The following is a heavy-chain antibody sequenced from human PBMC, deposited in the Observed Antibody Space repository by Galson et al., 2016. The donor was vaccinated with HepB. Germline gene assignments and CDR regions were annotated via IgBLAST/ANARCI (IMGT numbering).Heavy chain of an antibody. CDR1: GFSLTTNGVA. Sequence: PALVKPTQTLTLTCTVSGFSLTTNGVAVGWIRQPPGKALEWLALIYWDGDKRYSPSLNSRLTITKDTSKNQVVLKMTKMDPMDTGTYFCAHWPFCIGALCYIGSGLAIWGQGTTVTVSS. CDR2: IYWDGDK. D-gene: IGHD2-8*02. CDR3: AHWPFCIGALCYIGSGLAI. V-gene: IGHV2-5*02. J-gene: IGHJ3*02.